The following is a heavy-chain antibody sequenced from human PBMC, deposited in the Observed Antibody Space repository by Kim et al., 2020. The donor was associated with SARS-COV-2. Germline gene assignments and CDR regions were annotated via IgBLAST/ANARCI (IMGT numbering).Heavy chain of an antibody. CDR1: GGSISSINNY. CDR2: IYYSGST. Sequence: SETLSLTCSVSGGSISSINNYLGWIRQPPGKGLEWIGSIYYSGSTYYKPSLKSRVTISVDTSKNQFSLKLSSVTAADTAVYYCATSGRYYDYVWGSYRFNGMDVWGQGTTVTVSS. CDR3: ATSGRYYDYVWGSYRFNGMDV. J-gene: IGHJ6*02. V-gene: IGHV4-39*01. D-gene: IGHD3-16*02.